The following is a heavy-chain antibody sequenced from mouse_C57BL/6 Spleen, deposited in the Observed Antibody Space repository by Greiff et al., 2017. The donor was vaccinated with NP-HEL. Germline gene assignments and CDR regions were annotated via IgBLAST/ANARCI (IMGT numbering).Heavy chain of an antibody. CDR1: GYTFTDYE. CDR2: FDPETGGT. D-gene: IGHD4-1*01. J-gene: IGHJ3*01. CDR3: TRGGITGPFAY. V-gene: IGHV1-15*01. Sequence: QVQLQQSGAELVRPGASVTLSCKASGYTFTDYEMHWVKQTPVHGLEWIGAFDPETGGTAYNQKFKGKAILTADKSSSTAYMELRSLTSEDSAVYYCTRGGITGPFAYWGQGTLVTVSA.